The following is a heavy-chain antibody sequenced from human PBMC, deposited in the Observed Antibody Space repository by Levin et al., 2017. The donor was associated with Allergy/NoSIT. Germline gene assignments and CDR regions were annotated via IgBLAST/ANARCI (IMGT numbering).Heavy chain of an antibody. Sequence: GGSLRLSCAASGFIFSKYNMNWVRQAPGTGPEWISFISTTSSDMSYTDSVKGRFTISRDNAKNSLYLQMNSLRDEDTAEYYCAVTIGVSPAWGQGTLVTVSS. CDR3: AVTIGVSPA. CDR2: ISTTSSDM. CDR1: GFIFSKYN. V-gene: IGHV3-48*02. D-gene: IGHD4-17*01. J-gene: IGHJ5*02.